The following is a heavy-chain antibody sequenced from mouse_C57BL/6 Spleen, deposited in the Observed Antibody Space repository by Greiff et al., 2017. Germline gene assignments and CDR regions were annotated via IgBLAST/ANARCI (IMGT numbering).Heavy chain of an antibody. D-gene: IGHD1-1*01. CDR3: ARYGSSYDGAMDY. J-gene: IGHJ4*01. CDR1: GYTFTDYN. Sequence: VQLQQSGPELVKPGASVKMSCKASGYTFTDYNMHWVKQSHGKSLEWIGYINPNNGGTSYNQKFKGKATLTVNKSYSTAYMELRSLTSEDSAVYYCARYGSSYDGAMDYWGQGTSVTVSS. V-gene: IGHV1-22*01. CDR2: INPNNGGT.